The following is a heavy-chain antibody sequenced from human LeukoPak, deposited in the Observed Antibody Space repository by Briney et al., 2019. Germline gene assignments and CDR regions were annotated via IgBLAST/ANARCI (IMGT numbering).Heavy chain of an antibody. CDR3: ARHSSAWYDLDY. D-gene: IGHD6-19*01. V-gene: IGHV4-59*08. Sequence: SETLSLTCTVSGGSISSNYWSWIRQPPGKGLEWIGYIYNSGSANYNPSLTSRVTISIDTSKNQFSLKLSSVTAADTAVYYCARHSSAWYDLDYWGQGTLVTVSS. CDR1: GGSISSNY. CDR2: IYNSGSA. J-gene: IGHJ4*02.